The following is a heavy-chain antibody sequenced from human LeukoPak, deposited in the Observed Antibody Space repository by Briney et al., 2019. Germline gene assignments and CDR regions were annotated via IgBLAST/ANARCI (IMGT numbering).Heavy chain of an antibody. CDR3: ARPHLGAAAAPVDY. Sequence: GGSLRLSCAASGFTFSSYGMSWVRQAPGRGLEWVSAISGSGGSTYYADSVKGRFTISRDNSKNTLYLQMNSLRADDTAVYYCARPHLGAAAAPVDYWGQGTLVTVSS. D-gene: IGHD6-13*01. CDR1: GFTFSSYG. CDR2: ISGSGGST. V-gene: IGHV3-23*01. J-gene: IGHJ4*02.